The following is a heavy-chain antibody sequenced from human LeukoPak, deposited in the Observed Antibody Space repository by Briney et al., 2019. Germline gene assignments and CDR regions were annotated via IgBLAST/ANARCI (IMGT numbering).Heavy chain of an antibody. Sequence: GGSLRLSCAASGLTFSSYWMSWVRQAPGKGLEWVANIKQDGSEKYYVDSVKGRFTISRDNAKNSLYLQMNSLRAEDTAVYYCAREGRGLFPVDYWGQGTLVTVSS. CDR3: AREGRGLFPVDY. J-gene: IGHJ4*02. V-gene: IGHV3-7*01. D-gene: IGHD3-10*01. CDR2: IKQDGSEK. CDR1: GLTFSSYW.